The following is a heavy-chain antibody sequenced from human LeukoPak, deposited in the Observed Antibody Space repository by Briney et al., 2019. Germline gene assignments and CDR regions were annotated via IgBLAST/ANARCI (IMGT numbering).Heavy chain of an antibody. V-gene: IGHV4-34*01. CDR3: ARGFRGVYSYGSKLNFYFDY. CDR2: INHSGST. Sequence: KPSETLSLTCAVYGGSFSGYYWSWIRQPPGKGLEWIGEINHSGSTNYNPSLESRVTISVDTSKNQFSLKLSSVTAADTAVYYCARGFRGVYSYGSKLNFYFDYWGQGTLVTVSS. D-gene: IGHD5-18*01. J-gene: IGHJ4*02. CDR1: GGSFSGYY.